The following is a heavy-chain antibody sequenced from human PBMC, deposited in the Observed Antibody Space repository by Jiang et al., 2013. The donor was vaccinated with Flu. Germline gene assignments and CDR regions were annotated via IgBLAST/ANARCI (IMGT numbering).Heavy chain of an antibody. D-gene: IGHD4-11*01. J-gene: IGHJ6*02. Sequence: KASGYTFTSYAMNWVRQAPGQGLEWMGWINTNTGNPTYAQGFTGRFVFSLDTSVSTAYLQISSLKAEDTAVYYCARDPVTTNYYYGMDVWGQGTTVTVSS. CDR2: INTNTGNP. V-gene: IGHV7-4-1*02. CDR1: GYTFTSYA. CDR3: ARDPVTTNYYYGMDV.